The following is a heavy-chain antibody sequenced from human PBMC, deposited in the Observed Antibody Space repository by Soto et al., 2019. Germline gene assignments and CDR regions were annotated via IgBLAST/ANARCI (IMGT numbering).Heavy chain of an antibody. Sequence: ASVKVSCKVSGYTLTELSMHWVRQAPGKGLEWMGGFDPEDGETIYAQKFQGRVTMTEDTSTDTAYMELSSLRSEDTAVYYCATVPRENPPYYKAFDYCGEGTLVTVSS. V-gene: IGHV1-24*01. J-gene: IGHJ4*02. D-gene: IGHD3-10*01. CDR2: FDPEDGET. CDR3: ATVPRENPPYYKAFDY. CDR1: GYTLTELS.